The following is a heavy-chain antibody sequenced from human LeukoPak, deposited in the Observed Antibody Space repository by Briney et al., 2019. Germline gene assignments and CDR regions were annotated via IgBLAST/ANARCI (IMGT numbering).Heavy chain of an antibody. V-gene: IGHV4-34*01. Sequence: SETLSLTCAVYGGSLSGYYWSWIRQPPGKGLEWIGEINHSGTTNSKSSLKSRVTISLDTSKNQFSLKLSSVTAADTAVYFCARHGVGYYYYGMDVWGQGTTVTVSS. CDR3: ARHGVGYYYYGMDV. J-gene: IGHJ6*02. CDR2: INHSGTT. D-gene: IGHD5-24*01. CDR1: GGSLSGYY.